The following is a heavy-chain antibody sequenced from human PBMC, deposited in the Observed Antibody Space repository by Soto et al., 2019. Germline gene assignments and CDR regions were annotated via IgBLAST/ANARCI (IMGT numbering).Heavy chain of an antibody. D-gene: IGHD5-18*01. CDR1: GFTFISYG. CDR2: ISYDGGLQ. Sequence: QAHLVESGGGVVQPGRSLRLSCAASGFTFISYGMHWVRQAPGTRLEWVAVISYDGGLQHYADSVKGRFTISRDNSKNMVLLQMNSLRAEDTAVYYCVSDRGYGHASVPYSRGQGTLVSVSS. V-gene: IGHV3-30*03. J-gene: IGHJ5*01. CDR3: VSDRGYGHASVPYS.